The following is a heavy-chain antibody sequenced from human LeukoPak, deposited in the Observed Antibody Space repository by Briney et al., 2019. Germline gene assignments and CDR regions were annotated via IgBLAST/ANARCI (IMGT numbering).Heavy chain of an antibody. J-gene: IGHJ6*03. CDR2: INPSGGST. D-gene: IGHD3-3*01. Sequence: ASVKVSCKASGYTFNTYAMNWVRQAPGQGLEWMGIINPSGGSTSYAQKFQGRVTMTRDTSTSTVYMELSSLRSEDTAVYYCASGKVFGVVMGYYYMDVWGKGTTATVSS. V-gene: IGHV1-46*02. CDR3: ASGKVFGVVMGYYYMDV. CDR1: GYTFNTYA.